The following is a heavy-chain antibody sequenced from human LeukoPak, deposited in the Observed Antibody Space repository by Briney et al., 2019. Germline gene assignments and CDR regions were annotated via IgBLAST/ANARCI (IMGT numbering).Heavy chain of an antibody. Sequence: GGSLRLSCTASGFTFGGYAMSWVRQAPGKGLEWVSSISAGSEDSYYADSVKGRFTISRDNSKSTLYLQMNSLRADDTAVYYCARTIAQYSNTWLYYYSGLDVWGQGTTVTVSS. J-gene: IGHJ6*02. V-gene: IGHV3-23*01. CDR1: GFTFGGYA. CDR3: ARTIAQYSNTWLYYYSGLDV. D-gene: IGHD1-7*01. CDR2: ISAGSEDS.